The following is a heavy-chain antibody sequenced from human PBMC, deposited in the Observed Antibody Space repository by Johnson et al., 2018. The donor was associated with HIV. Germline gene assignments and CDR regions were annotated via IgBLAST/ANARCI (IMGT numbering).Heavy chain of an antibody. J-gene: IGHJ3*02. CDR2: VGFAGDT. Sequence: VQLVESGGRLVQPGGSLRLSCAASEFTFTRYDIHWVRQAAAKGLEWVSAVGFAGDTWSPDSVKGRFTISRENVKNSLYRQMNSLRAEDTAVYYCARDPDGTTGTTYPDAAFDIWGQGTMVTVSS. V-gene: IGHV3-13*01. D-gene: IGHD1-1*01. CDR3: ARDPDGTTGTTYPDAAFDI. CDR1: EFTFTRYD.